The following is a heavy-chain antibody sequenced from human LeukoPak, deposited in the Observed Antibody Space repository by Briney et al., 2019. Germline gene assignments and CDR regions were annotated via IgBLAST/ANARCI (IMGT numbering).Heavy chain of an antibody. V-gene: IGHV3-48*03. CDR1: GFTFSSYE. D-gene: IGHD6-13*01. J-gene: IGHJ4*02. CDR3: ARGIAAADPDY. CDR2: ISSSGSTI. Sequence: GGSLRLSCAASGFTFSSYEMNWVRQAPGKGMEWVSYISSSGSTIYYADSVKGRFTISRDNAKNSLYLQMNSLRAEDTAVYYCARGIAAADPDYWGQGTLVTVSS.